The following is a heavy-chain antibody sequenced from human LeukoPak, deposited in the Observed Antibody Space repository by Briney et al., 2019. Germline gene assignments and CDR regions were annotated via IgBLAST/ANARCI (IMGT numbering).Heavy chain of an antibody. J-gene: IGHJ5*02. Sequence: ASVKVSCKASGYTFTSYDINWVRQATGQRLEWMGWINAGNGNTKYSQKFQGRVTITRDTSASTAYMELRSLRSGDTAVYYCARDPGYSSTWGQGTLVTVSS. CDR1: GYTFTSYD. V-gene: IGHV1-3*01. CDR2: INAGNGNT. D-gene: IGHD6-19*01. CDR3: ARDPGYSST.